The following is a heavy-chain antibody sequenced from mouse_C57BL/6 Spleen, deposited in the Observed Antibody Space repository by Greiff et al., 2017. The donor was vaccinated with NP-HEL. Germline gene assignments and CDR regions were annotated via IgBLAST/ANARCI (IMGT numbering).Heavy chain of an antibody. CDR2: ISSGSSTI. CDR3: ARSPFYYSNYPYAMDY. D-gene: IGHD2-5*01. Sequence: EVQGVESGGGLVKPGGSLKLSCAASGFTFSDYGMHWVRQAPEKGLEWVAYISSGSSTIYYADTVKGRFTISRDNAKNTLFLQMTSLRSEDTAMYYCARSPFYYSNYPYAMDYWGQGTSVTVSS. CDR1: GFTFSDYG. V-gene: IGHV5-17*01. J-gene: IGHJ4*01.